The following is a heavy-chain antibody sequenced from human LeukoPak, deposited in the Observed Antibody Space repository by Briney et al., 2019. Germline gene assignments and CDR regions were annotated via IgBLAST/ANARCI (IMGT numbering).Heavy chain of an antibody. CDR2: IGSKGGST. D-gene: IGHD4-17*01. CDR1: GFTFSSYA. V-gene: IGHV3-64*01. J-gene: IGHJ4*02. CDR3: ARGNYGDYHFDY. Sequence: GGSLRLLCAAWGFTFSSYAMHWVRQAPGKGVEYVSAIGSKGGSTYYANSVKGRFTISRDNSKNTLYLQMGSLRAEDMAVYYCARGNYGDYHFDYWGQGTLVTVSS.